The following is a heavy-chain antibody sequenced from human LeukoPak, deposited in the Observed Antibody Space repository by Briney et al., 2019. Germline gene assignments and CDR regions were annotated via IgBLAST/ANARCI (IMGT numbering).Heavy chain of an antibody. CDR1: GDSVSSNSAA. Sequence: SQTLSLTCAISGDSVSSNSAAWSWIRQSPSRGLEWLGRTYYKSKWYNDYAVSVKSRIIINPDTSKNQFSLQLNSVTPEDTAVYYCAKLGDSSTWGQGTLVTVSS. CDR3: AKLGDSST. V-gene: IGHV6-1*01. D-gene: IGHD6-19*01. CDR2: TYYKSKWYN. J-gene: IGHJ5*02.